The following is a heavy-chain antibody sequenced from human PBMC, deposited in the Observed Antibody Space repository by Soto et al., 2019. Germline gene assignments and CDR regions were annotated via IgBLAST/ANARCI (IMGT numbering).Heavy chain of an antibody. V-gene: IGHV3-66*01. D-gene: IGHD2-15*01. CDR3: ARDDVLCEGGRCYGVHLYG. CDR1: GFTVSSKY. CDR2: IQSGGPT. J-gene: IGHJ6*03. Sequence: EVHLVESGGGLVQPGGSLRLSCAASGFTVSSKYMSWVRQAPGKGLEWVSLIQSGGPTYYADSVKGRFTISRDTSENTLQLPLDSLRVEDGAGYYCARDDVLCEGGRCYGVHLYGWGKGTTVTFPS.